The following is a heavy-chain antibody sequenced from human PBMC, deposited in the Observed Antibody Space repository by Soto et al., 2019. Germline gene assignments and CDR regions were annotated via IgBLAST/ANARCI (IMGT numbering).Heavy chain of an antibody. J-gene: IGHJ4*02. CDR1: GCTFTSYY. CDR2: INPSGGST. V-gene: IGHV1-46*01. D-gene: IGHD2-21*02. Sequence: QVQLVQSGAEVKKPGASVKVSSKASGCTFTSYYMHWVRQAPGQGLEWMGIINPSGGSTSYAQKFQGRVTMTRDTSTSTVYMELSSLRSEDTAVYYCARDRVVTAIPRYYFDYWGPGTLVTVSS. CDR3: ARDRVVTAIPRYYFDY.